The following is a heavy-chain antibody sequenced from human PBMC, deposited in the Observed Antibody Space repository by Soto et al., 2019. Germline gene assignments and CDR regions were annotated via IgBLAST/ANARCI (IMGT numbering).Heavy chain of an antibody. CDR1: GFTFSSYA. Sequence: GSLRLSCAASGFTFSSYAMSWVRQAPGKGLEWVSAISGSGGSSYYADSVKGRFTISRDNSKNTLYLQMNSLRAEDTAVYYSSVTIFGNYYYGMDVWGQGTTVTVSS. J-gene: IGHJ6*02. CDR2: ISGSGGSS. V-gene: IGHV3-23*01. CDR3: SVTIFGNYYYGMDV. D-gene: IGHD3-3*01.